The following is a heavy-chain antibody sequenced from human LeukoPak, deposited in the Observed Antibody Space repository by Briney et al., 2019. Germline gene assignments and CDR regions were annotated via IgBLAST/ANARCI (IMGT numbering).Heavy chain of an antibody. J-gene: IGHJ4*02. Sequence: PGGSLTLSCAASGFTFDCCGMHWVRQAPGKGLEWVAFIRNVGNDKYYADSVKGRFTISRDNAKKSLYLQMNSLRVEDTGVYYCASWGEGALDNWGQGTLVTVSS. CDR1: GFTFDCCG. CDR2: IRNVGNDK. CDR3: ASWGEGALDN. D-gene: IGHD1-26*01. V-gene: IGHV3-30*02.